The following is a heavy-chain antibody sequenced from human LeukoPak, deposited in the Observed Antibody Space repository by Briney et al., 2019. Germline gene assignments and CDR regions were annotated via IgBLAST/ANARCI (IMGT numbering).Heavy chain of an antibody. CDR1: GFTFSSYA. Sequence: GGSLRLSCAAAGFTFSSYAMNWVRQAPGKGLEWVSGISGSGGTTYYADSVKGRFAISRDNSKNTLYLQMNSLRAEDTAVYYCAKDSEAGYYDSSGWFDPWGQGTLVTVSS. D-gene: IGHD3-22*01. CDR3: AKDSEAGYYDSSGWFDP. V-gene: IGHV3-23*01. J-gene: IGHJ5*02. CDR2: ISGSGGTT.